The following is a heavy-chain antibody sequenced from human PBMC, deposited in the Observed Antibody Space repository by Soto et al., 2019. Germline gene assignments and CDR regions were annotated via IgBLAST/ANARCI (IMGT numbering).Heavy chain of an antibody. V-gene: IGHV1-18*01. J-gene: IGHJ4*02. CDR2: ISAYNGNT. CDR3: AREDQEVAATIFFDY. Sequence: ASVKVSCKASGYTFTSYGISWVRQAPGQGLEWMGWISAYNGNTNYAQKLQGRVTMTTDTSTSTAYMELRSLRSDDTAVYYCAREDQEVAATIFFDYWGQGTLVTVSS. CDR1: GYTFTSYG. D-gene: IGHD2-15*01.